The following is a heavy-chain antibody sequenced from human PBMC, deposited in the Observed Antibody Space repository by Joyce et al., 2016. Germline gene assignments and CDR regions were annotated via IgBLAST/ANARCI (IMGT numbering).Heavy chain of an antibody. CDR1: GYTFSSYN. CDR3: ARDWNWNYDY. CDR2: ISPDGNTK. J-gene: IGHJ4*02. Sequence: QVQLVESGGGVVQPGRSLRLSCAASGYTFSSYNMHWVRQAPGKGPEWVAIISPDGNTKHYADSVKGRFTMARDNSKSTQYLEMINLRVEDTAVYYCARDWNWNYDYWGQGTLVTVS. V-gene: IGHV3-30*03. D-gene: IGHD1-7*01.